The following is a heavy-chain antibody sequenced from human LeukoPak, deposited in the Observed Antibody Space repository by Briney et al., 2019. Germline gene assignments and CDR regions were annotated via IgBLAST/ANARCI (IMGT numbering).Heavy chain of an antibody. CDR3: ARDRESIYGMDV. J-gene: IGHJ6*02. CDR1: GFTVSSNY. CDR2: IYSGGST. V-gene: IGHV3-66*01. Sequence: GGSLRLSWAASGFTVSSNYMSWVRQAPGKGLEWVSVIYSGGSTYYADSVKGRFTISRDNSKNTLYLQMNSLRAEDTAVYYCARDRESIYGMDVWGQGTTVTVSS.